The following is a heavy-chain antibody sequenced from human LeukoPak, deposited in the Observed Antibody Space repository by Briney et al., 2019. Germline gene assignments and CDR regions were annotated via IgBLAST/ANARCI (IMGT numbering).Heavy chain of an antibody. CDR2: IYAGDSDI. D-gene: IGHD3-10*01. J-gene: IGHJ4*02. CDR1: GYTFTTYW. CDR3: ARGGTMVRGGIYYFDY. Sequence: GESLKISCKGSGYTFTTYWIGWVRQMPGKGLEWMGIIYAGDSDIRYSPSFQGQVTFSADKSISTAYLQWSSLKASDTAMYYCARGGTMVRGGIYYFDYWGQGTLVTVSS. V-gene: IGHV5-51*01.